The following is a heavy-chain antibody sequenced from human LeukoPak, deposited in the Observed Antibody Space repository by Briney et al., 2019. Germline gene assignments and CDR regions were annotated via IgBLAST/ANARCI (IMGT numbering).Heavy chain of an antibody. CDR1: GFTFSSYA. V-gene: IGHV3-23*01. J-gene: IGHJ5*02. CDR2: ISGSDGST. D-gene: IGHD2-15*01. Sequence: GGSLRLSCAASGFTFSSYAMSWVRQAPGKGLEWVSGISGSDGSTYYADSVKGRFTISRDYSKNTLYVQMNSLRAEDTAVYYCAKARGFCSGGSCYTPFDPWGQGTLVTVSS. CDR3: AKARGFCSGGSCYTPFDP.